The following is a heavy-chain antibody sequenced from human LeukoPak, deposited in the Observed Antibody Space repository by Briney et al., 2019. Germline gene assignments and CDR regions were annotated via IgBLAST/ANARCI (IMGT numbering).Heavy chain of an antibody. Sequence: SETLSLTCAVYGGSFSGYYWSWIRQPPGKGLEWIGEINHSGSTNYNPSLKSRVTISVDTSKNRFSLKLSSVTAADTAVYYCARGGDYYGSGSTVGMDVWGQGTTVTVSS. CDR2: INHSGST. V-gene: IGHV4-34*01. CDR3: ARGGDYYGSGSTVGMDV. D-gene: IGHD3-10*01. CDR1: GGSFSGYY. J-gene: IGHJ6*02.